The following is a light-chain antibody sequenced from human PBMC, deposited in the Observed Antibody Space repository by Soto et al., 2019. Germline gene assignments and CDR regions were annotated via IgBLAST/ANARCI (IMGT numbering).Light chain of an antibody. CDR1: QSVASN. J-gene: IGKJ2*01. Sequence: EIVMTQSPATLSVSPGERATLSCRASQSVASNLAWYQQKPGQAPRLLIYGADTRATGVPARFSGSGSGTEFTPTVSSLQSEDLAVYYCQQHNHWPSFGQGTNLEIK. V-gene: IGKV3-15*01. CDR2: GAD. CDR3: QQHNHWPS.